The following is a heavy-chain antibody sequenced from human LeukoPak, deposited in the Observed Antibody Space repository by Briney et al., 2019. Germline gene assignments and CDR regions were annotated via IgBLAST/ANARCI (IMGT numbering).Heavy chain of an antibody. CDR2: IYPGDSDT. D-gene: IGHD2-15*01. J-gene: IGHJ3*02. CDR1: GYSFTSYW. CDR3: ARDAGYCSGGSCYTWGDDAFDI. Sequence: GESLKISCKGSGYSFTSYWIGWVRQMPGKGLEWMGIIYPGDSDTRYSPSFQGQVTISADKSISTAYLQWSSLKASDTAMYYCARDAGYCSGGSCYTWGDDAFDIWGQGTMVTVSS. V-gene: IGHV5-51*01.